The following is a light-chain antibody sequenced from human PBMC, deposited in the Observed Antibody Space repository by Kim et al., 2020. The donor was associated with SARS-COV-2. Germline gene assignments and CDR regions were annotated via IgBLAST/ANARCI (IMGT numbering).Light chain of an antibody. CDR3: SSYAARNTLV. V-gene: IGLV2-8*01. CDR1: GSDIGTYDY. Sequence: GQSVTIPCIGTGSDIGTYDYVSWYQQHPGKAPKLMIFEVTKRPSGVPDRFSGSKSGNTASLTVSGLQTEDEADYFCSSYAARNTLVFGGGTQLTVL. J-gene: IGLJ2*01. CDR2: EVT.